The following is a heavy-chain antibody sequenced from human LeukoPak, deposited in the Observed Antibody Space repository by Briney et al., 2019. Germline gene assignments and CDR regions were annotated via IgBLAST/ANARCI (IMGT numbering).Heavy chain of an antibody. CDR2: IYYSGST. Sequence: PSETLSLTCAVSGGSIINDRYYLGWIRQPPGKGLEWIGYIYYSGSTNYNPSLKSRVTISVDTSKNQFSLKLSSVTAADTAVYYCARLNYYGSGSYYNVNDAFDIWGQGTMVTVSS. D-gene: IGHD3-10*01. J-gene: IGHJ3*02. V-gene: IGHV4-61*05. CDR1: GGSIINDRYY. CDR3: ARLNYYGSGSYYNVNDAFDI.